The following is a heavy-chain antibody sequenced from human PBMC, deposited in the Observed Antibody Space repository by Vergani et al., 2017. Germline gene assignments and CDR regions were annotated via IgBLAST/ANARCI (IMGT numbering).Heavy chain of an antibody. CDR1: GYTLTGYY. D-gene: IGHD2-15*01. CDR3: ASERRGIVVVVAAIYGIDV. V-gene: IGHV1-2*02. CDR2: INPNSGGT. Sequence: QVQLVQSGAEVKKPGASVKVSCKASGYTLTGYYMHWVRQAPGQGLEWMGWINPNSGGTNYAQKFQGRVTMTRDTFISTAYMELSRLRSDDTVVYYCASERRGIVVVVAAIYGIDVWGQGTTVTVSS. J-gene: IGHJ6*02.